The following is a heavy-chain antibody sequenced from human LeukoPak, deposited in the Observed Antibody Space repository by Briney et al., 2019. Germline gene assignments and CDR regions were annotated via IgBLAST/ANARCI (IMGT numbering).Heavy chain of an antibody. CDR1: GFAVSSNY. CDR2: IYSGGST. CDR3: ARSIAAEGEDY. Sequence: GGPLRLSCAASGFAVSSNYMSWVRQAPGKGLEWVSVIYSGGSTYYADSVKGRFTISRDNSKNTLYLQMNSLRAEDTAVYYCARSIAAEGEDYWGQGTLVTVSS. V-gene: IGHV3-53*05. J-gene: IGHJ4*02. D-gene: IGHD6-13*01.